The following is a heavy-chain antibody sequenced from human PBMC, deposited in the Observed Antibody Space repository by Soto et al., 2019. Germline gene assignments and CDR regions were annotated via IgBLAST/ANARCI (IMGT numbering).Heavy chain of an antibody. CDR1: GFTFSSYA. J-gene: IGHJ6*02. D-gene: IGHD3-3*01. CDR3: ARGSDDFWSGYFSWGSYYGMDV. V-gene: IGHV3-30-3*01. CDR2: ISYDGSNK. Sequence: QVQLVESGGGVVQPGRSLRLSCAASGFTFSSYAMHWVRQAPGKGLEWVAVISYDGSNKYYADSVKGRFTISRDNSKNSLYLQMNSLRAEDTAVYYCARGSDDFWSGYFSWGSYYGMDVWGQGTTVTVSS.